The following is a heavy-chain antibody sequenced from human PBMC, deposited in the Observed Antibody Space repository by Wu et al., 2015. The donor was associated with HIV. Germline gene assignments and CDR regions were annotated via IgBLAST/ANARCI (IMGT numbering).Heavy chain of an antibody. Sequence: QGQVVQSGAEVKKPGASVKVSCKASGYTFTGYYIHWVRQAPGQGLEWMGGIIPIFGTANYAQKFQGRVTITADESTSTAYMELSSLRSEDTAVYYCARVRPLGVVIQSLGYYMDVWGKGTTVTVSS. D-gene: IGHD3-3*01. CDR1: GYTFTGYY. CDR3: ARVRPLGVVIQSLGYYMDV. CDR2: IIPIFGTA. V-gene: IGHV1-69*01. J-gene: IGHJ6*03.